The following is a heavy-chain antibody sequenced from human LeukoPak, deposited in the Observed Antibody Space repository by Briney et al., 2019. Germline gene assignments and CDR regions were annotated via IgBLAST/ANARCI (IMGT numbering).Heavy chain of an antibody. Sequence: SETLSLTCILSGGSLSSYYWSWVRHPPGKGLGWNGYNYYSGSTNYNPSLKSRVTISVDTSKNQFSLKLSSVTAADTAVYYCATRGYSYALDAFDIWGQGTMVTVSS. J-gene: IGHJ3*02. V-gene: IGHV4-59*01. D-gene: IGHD5-18*01. CDR2: NYYSGST. CDR3: ATRGYSYALDAFDI. CDR1: GGSLSSYY.